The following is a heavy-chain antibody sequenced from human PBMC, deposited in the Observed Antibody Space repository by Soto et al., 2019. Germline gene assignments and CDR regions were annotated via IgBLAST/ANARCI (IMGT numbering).Heavy chain of an antibody. V-gene: IGHV1-69*13. CDR3: ARPHSPYYYDSSGSYYFDY. D-gene: IGHD3-22*01. CDR2: IIPIFGTA. J-gene: IGHJ4*02. CDR1: GGTFSSYA. Sequence: SVKVSCKASGGTFSSYAISWVRQAPGQGLEWMGGIIPIFGTANYAQKFQGRVTITADESTSTAYMELRSLRSEDTAVYYCARPHSPYYYDSSGSYYFDYWGQGTLVTVSS.